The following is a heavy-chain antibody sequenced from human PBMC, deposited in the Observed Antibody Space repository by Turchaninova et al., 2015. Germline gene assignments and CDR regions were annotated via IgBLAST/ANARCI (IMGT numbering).Heavy chain of an antibody. Sequence: QDQLVQSGAEVKEPGASVKVSCKAFGYTFTDYGITWGRQAPGQGLEWRGFISDKSRSTNYAPTCPGRLSMTTDNSTSTAFMELWSLRSDDTAVYYCARWNYYCSGRPYYYGMDVWGQGTTVTVSS. J-gene: IGHJ6*02. CDR3: ARWNYYCSGRPYYYGMDV. V-gene: IGHV1-18*04. CDR2: ISDKSRST. CDR1: GYTFTDYG. D-gene: IGHD3-10*01.